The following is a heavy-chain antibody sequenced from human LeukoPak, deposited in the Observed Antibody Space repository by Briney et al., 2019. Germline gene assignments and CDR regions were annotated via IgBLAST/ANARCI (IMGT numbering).Heavy chain of an antibody. V-gene: IGHV4-61*02. Sequence: PSETLSLTCTVSGGSIRGGIYCWSWIRQPAGKGLEWIGRIYTSGSTNYNPSFKSRVTISVDTSKNQFSLNLTSVTAADTAVYYCARSCLIVDIVATIRARLGVNAFDIWGQGTMVIVSS. CDR1: GGSIRGGIYC. CDR3: ARSCLIVDIVATIRARLGVNAFDI. D-gene: IGHD5-12*01. CDR2: IYTSGST. J-gene: IGHJ3*02.